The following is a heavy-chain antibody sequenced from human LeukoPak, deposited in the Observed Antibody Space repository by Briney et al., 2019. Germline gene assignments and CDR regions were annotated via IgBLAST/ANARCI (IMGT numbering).Heavy chain of an antibody. V-gene: IGHV4-39*07. D-gene: IGHD1-1*01. CDR1: GGSISSSSSY. CDR3: ARDGGLEPRYFDY. CDR2: IYYSGST. J-gene: IGHJ4*02. Sequence: SETLSLTCTVSGGSISSSSSYWGWIRQPPGKGPEWIGSIYYSGSTYCNPSLKSRVTISVDTSKNQFSLKLSSVTAADTAVYYCARDGGLEPRYFDYWGQGTLVTVSS.